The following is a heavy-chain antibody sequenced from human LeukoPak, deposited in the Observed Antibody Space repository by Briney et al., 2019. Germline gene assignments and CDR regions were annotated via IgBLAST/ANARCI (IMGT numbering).Heavy chain of an antibody. CDR1: GFTFSSYS. CDR3: ARTLTMIVSDDAFDI. J-gene: IGHJ4*02. CDR2: ISSSSSYI. D-gene: IGHD3-22*01. Sequence: PGGSLRLSCAASGFTFSSYSMNWVRQAPGKGLEWVSSISSSSSYIYYADSVEGRFTISRDNAKNSLYLQMNSLRAEDTAVYYCARTLTMIVSDDAFDIWGQGTLVTVSS. V-gene: IGHV3-21*01.